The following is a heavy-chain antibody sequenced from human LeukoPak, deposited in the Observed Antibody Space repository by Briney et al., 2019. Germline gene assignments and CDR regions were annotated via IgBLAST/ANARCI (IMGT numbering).Heavy chain of an antibody. CDR3: ATSARTYIGSSLDY. J-gene: IGHJ4*02. Sequence: PGGSLRLSCAASGLTFSTYWMHWVRQAPGKGLVWVSRISSDASITSYADPAKGRFTISRDNAKNTLYLQMNSLRAEDTALYYCATSARTYIGSSLDYWGQGTLVTVSS. CDR1: GLTFSTYW. CDR2: ISSDASIT. D-gene: IGHD2-15*01. V-gene: IGHV3-74*01.